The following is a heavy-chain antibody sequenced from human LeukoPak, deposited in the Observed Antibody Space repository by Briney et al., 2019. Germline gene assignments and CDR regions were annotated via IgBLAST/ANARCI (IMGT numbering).Heavy chain of an antibody. CDR1: GGSISSSSYY. J-gene: IGHJ4*02. V-gene: IGHV4-39*01. D-gene: IGHD3-10*01. CDR2: IYYSGST. Sequence: SETLSLTCTVSGGSISSSSYYWGWMRQPPGKGLELIGSIYYSGSTYYNPSLKSRVTISVDTSKNQFSLKLTSVTAADTAVYSCARHTMVRGVSYWGQGTLVTVSS. CDR3: ARHTMVRGVSY.